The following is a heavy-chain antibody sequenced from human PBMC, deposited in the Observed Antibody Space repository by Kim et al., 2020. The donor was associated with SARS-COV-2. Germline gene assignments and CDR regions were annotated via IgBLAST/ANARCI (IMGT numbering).Heavy chain of an antibody. CDR1: GGSVSSGSYY. V-gene: IGHV4-61*01. CDR3: ARGEGYYYYGMDV. Sequence: SETLSLTCTVSGGSVSSGSYYWSWIRQPPGKGLEWIGYIYYSGSTNYNPSLKSRVTISVDTSKNQFSLKLSSVTAADTAVYYCARGEGYYYYGMDVWGQG. J-gene: IGHJ6*02. CDR2: IYYSGST.